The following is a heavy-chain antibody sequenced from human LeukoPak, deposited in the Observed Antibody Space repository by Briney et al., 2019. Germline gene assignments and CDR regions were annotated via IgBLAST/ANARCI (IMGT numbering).Heavy chain of an antibody. V-gene: IGHV4-61*02. CDR1: GGSISSGNYY. CDR2: IYTSGST. Sequence: SETLSLTCTVSGGSISSGNYYWSWIRQPAGKGLEWIGRIYTSGSTNYNPSLKSRVTMSVDTSKNQFSLKLSSVTAADTAVYYCARHDILTGYTIDYWGQGTLVTVSS. D-gene: IGHD3-9*01. CDR3: ARHDILTGYTIDY. J-gene: IGHJ4*02.